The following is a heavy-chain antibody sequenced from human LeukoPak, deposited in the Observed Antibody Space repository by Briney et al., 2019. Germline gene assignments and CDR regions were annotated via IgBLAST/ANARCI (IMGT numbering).Heavy chain of an antibody. CDR1: GFTFGSYG. CDR2: IWYDGSNK. D-gene: IGHD3-10*01. CDR3: ARDGTYYPSFDI. J-gene: IGHJ3*02. Sequence: GGSLRLSCAASGFTFGSYGMHWVRQAPGKGLEWVAVIWYDGSNKYYADSVKGRFTISRDNSKNTLYLQMNSLRAEDTAVYYCARDGTYYPSFDIWGQGTMVTVSS. V-gene: IGHV3-33*01.